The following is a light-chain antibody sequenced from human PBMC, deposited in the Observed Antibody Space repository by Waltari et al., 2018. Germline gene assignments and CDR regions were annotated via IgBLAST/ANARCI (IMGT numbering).Light chain of an antibody. V-gene: IGLV2-23*01. CDR2: EGS. CDR3: CSYAGSSAPRV. CDR1: SSDVGSYNL. Sequence: QSALTQPAPVSGSPGQSITISCPGSSSDVGSYNLFSWYQQHPVNAPKLMIYEGSKRPSGVSNRFSGSKSDNTASRTISGLQAEDEAHYYCCSYAGSSAPRVFGGGTKLTVL. J-gene: IGLJ3*02.